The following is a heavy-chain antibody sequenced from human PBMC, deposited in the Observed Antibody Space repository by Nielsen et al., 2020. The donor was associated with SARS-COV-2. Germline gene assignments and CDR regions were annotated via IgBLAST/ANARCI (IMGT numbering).Heavy chain of an antibody. D-gene: IGHD3-10*01. J-gene: IGHJ3*02. V-gene: IGHV3-13*01. Sequence: GESLKISCAASGFTFSSYDMHWVRQATGKGLEWVSAIGTAGDTYYPGSVKGRFTISRENAKNSLYLQMNSLRAGDTAVYYCARAYYYGSRRTDAFDIWGQGTMVTVSS. CDR2: IGTAGDT. CDR1: GFTFSSYD. CDR3: ARAYYYGSRRTDAFDI.